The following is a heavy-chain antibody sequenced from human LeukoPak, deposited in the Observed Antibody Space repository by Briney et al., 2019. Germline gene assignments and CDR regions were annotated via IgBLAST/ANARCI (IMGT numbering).Heavy chain of an antibody. V-gene: IGHV3-7*01. J-gene: IGHJ4*02. Sequence: PSETLSLTCTVSGGSISSSSYYWGWIRQPPGKGLEWVGNINQDGSQKNYLDSLRGRFTFSKDNAKNLLFLQMNSLTAEDTAVYYCARIGIWGNDRYWVDYWGQGTLVTVSS. CDR2: INQDGSQK. D-gene: IGHD3-16*02. CDR1: GGSISSSSYY. CDR3: ARIGIWGNDRYWVDY.